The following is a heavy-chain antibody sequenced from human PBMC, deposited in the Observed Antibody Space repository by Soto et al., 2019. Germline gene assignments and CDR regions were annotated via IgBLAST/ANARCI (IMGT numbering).Heavy chain of an antibody. V-gene: IGHV4-39*01. J-gene: IGHJ4*02. CDR3: ARRHSSGYKFDY. CDR2: IYYSGST. CDR1: GGSISSSSYY. Sequence: PSETLSLTCTVSGGSISSSSYYWGWIRQPPGKGLEWIGSIYYSGSTYYNLSLKSRVTISVDTSKNQFSLKLSSVTAADTAVYYCARRHSSGYKFDYWGQGTLVTVSS. D-gene: IGHD3-22*01.